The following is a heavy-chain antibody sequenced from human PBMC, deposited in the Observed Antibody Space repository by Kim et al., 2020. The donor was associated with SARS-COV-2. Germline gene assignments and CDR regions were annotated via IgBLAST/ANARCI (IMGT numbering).Heavy chain of an antibody. V-gene: IGHV4-61*02. CDR1: GGSISSGSYY. Sequence: SETLSLTCTVSGGSISSGSYYWSWIRQPAGKGLEWIGRIYTSGSTNYNPSLKSRVTISVDTSKNQFSLKLSSVTAADTAVYYCARGLLWFGESNAYYYYGMDVWGQGTTVTVSS. J-gene: IGHJ6*02. D-gene: IGHD3-10*01. CDR3: ARGLLWFGESNAYYYYGMDV. CDR2: IYTSGST.